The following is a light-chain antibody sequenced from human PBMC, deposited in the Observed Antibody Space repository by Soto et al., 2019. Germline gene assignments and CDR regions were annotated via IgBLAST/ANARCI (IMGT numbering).Light chain of an antibody. Sequence: EILLTQSPSTLSLSPGERATLSCRASQSLSTYLAWYQQKPGQAPRLLIYDASNRATGIPARFSGSGSGTDSTLTISSLAPEDFAVYYCQHRDSWPLTFGGGTKVDIK. J-gene: IGKJ4*01. CDR1: QSLSTY. CDR3: QHRDSWPLT. CDR2: DAS. V-gene: IGKV3-11*01.